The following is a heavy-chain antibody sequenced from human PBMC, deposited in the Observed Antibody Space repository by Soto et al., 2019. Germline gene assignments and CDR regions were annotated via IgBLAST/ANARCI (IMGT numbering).Heavy chain of an antibody. V-gene: IGHV3-9*01. D-gene: IGHD2-15*01. CDR2: ISWNSGSI. J-gene: IGHJ6*03. CDR1: GFTFDDYA. Sequence: EMQLVESGGGLVQPGRSLRLSCAASGFTFDDYAMHWVRQAPGKGLEWVSGISWNSGSIGYADSVKGRFTISRDNAKNSLYLQMNSLRAEDTALYYCAKSSGGSSWYYMDVWGKGTTVTVSS. CDR3: AKSSGGSSWYYMDV.